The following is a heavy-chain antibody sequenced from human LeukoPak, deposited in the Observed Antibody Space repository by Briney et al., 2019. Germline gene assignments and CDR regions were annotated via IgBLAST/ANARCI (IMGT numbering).Heavy chain of an antibody. CDR1: GGSITSGRFY. D-gene: IGHD1-20*01. J-gene: IGHJ5*02. V-gene: IGHV4-31*03. CDR3: ARDPRGDITGTTFDR. CDR2: VSYSGST. Sequence: SQALSLTCTLSGGSITSGRFYWTWIRQHPQRGLEWIGYVSYSGSTNYNSSLKSRLTISADTSKNQFYLRLTSVTAADTAVYFCARDPRGDITGTTFDRWGQGTLVTVSS.